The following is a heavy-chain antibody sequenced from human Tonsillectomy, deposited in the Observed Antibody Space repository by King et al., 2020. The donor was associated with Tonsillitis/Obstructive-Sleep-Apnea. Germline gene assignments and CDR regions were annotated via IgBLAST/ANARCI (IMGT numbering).Heavy chain of an antibody. J-gene: IGHJ5*02. V-gene: IGHV3-21*01. CDR3: ARDKESGWCTSCYRWFDP. D-gene: IGHD2-2*02. CDR2: IISSSSYI. CDR1: GFTFSSYS. Sequence: VQLVESGGGLVKPGGSLRLSCAASGFTFSSYSMNWVRQAPGKGLEWVSSIISSSSYIYYADSVKGRFTISRDNAKNSLYLQMNSLRAEDTAVYYCARDKESGWCTSCYRWFDPWGQGTLVTVSS.